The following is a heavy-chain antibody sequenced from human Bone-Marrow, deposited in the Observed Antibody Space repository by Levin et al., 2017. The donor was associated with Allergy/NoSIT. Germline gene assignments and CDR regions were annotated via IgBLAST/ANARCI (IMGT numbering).Heavy chain of an antibody. Sequence: GGSLRLSCAASGFTFSSYAMHWVRQAPGKGLEWVAVISYDGSNKYYADSVKGRFTISRDNSKNTLYLQMNSLRAEDTAVYYCAREGESCGGDCYPLPRDGFDPWGQGTLVTVSS. V-gene: IGHV3-30*04. CDR2: ISYDGSNK. D-gene: IGHD2-21*02. CDR1: GFTFSSYA. J-gene: IGHJ5*02. CDR3: AREGESCGGDCYPLPRDGFDP.